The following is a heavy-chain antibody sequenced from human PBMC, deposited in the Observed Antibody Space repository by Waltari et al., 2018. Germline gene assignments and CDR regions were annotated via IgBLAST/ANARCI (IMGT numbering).Heavy chain of an antibody. J-gene: IGHJ4*02. CDR1: GFTFSSYS. CDR3: ARDGDSSSWLGY. CDR2: ISSSSSYI. Sequence: EVQLVESGGGLVKPGGSLRLSCAASGFTFSSYSMNWVRQAPGKGLEWVSSISSSSSYIYYADSVKGRFTISRDNAKNSLYLQMNSLRAEDTAVYYCARDGDSSSWLGYWGQGTLVTVSS. D-gene: IGHD6-13*01. V-gene: IGHV3-21*01.